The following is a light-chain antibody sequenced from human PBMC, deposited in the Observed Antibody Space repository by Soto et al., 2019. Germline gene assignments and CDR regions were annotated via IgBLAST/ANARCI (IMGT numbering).Light chain of an antibody. J-gene: IGKJ4*01. CDR1: QSVGRNY. CDR2: TAS. Sequence: PGKRATLSCRASQSVGRNYLAWYQQKPGQAPGLLIYTASSRATGIPDRFSGSGSGTDFTLTISRLEPEDFAVYYCQQYASSPLTFGGGTKVEIK. V-gene: IGKV3-20*01. CDR3: QQYASSPLT.